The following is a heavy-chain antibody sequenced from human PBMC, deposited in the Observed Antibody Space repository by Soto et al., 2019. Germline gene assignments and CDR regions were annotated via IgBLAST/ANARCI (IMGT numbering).Heavy chain of an antibody. J-gene: IGHJ6*02. V-gene: IGHV4-39*01. CDR2: IYYSGST. CDR1: GGSISSCSYY. D-gene: IGHD3-3*01. Sequence: SETLSLTCTVSGGSISSCSYYWGWIRQPPGKGLEWIGSIYYSGSTYYNPSLKSRVTISVDTSKNQFSLKLSSVTAADTAVYYCARSPRASVLEWVEQYYYYGMDVWGQGTTVTVSS. CDR3: ARSPRASVLEWVEQYYYYGMDV.